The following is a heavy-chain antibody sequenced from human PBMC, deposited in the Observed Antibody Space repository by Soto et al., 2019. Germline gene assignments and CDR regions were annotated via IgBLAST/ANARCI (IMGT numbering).Heavy chain of an antibody. J-gene: IGHJ4*02. CDR3: ATHAYCSGGTCYPPDYYFDY. D-gene: IGHD2-15*01. CDR1: GFSFSNYA. V-gene: IGHV3-23*01. CDR2: FRAGGATT. Sequence: EVQLLESGGGLVQPGGSLRLSCAVSGFSFSNYAMNWVRQAPGEGLEWVSGFRAGGATTYFADSVKGRFTISRDISKYTQTLQMNSLRVEDTAVYYCATHAYCSGGTCYPPDYYFDYWGQGILVTVSS.